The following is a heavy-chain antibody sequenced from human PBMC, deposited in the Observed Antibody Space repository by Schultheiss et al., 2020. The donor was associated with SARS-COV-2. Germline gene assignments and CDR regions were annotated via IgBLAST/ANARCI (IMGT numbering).Heavy chain of an antibody. V-gene: IGHV3-66*01. CDR1: GFTFSSNW. D-gene: IGHD6-13*01. J-gene: IGHJ5*02. Sequence: GESLKISCAASGFTFSSNWMHWVRQAPGKGLEWVSVIYSGGSTYYADSVKGRFTISRDNAKNSLYLQMNSLGAEDTAVYYCASYSGSWSWGQGTLVTVSS. CDR2: IYSGGST. CDR3: ASYSGSWS.